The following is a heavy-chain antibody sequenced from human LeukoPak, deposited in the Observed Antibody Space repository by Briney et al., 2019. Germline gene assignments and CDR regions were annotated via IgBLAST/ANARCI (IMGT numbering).Heavy chain of an antibody. D-gene: IGHD3-22*01. CDR2: IYSGGST. CDR3: ARDLYYDSSGYYYVY. CDR1: GFTVSSNY. Sequence: SGGSLRLSCAASGFTVSSNYMSWVRQAPGKGLEWVSVIYSGGSTYYADSVKGRFTISRDNSKNTLYLQMNSLRAEDTAVYYCARDLYYDSSGYYYVYWGQGTLVTVSS. V-gene: IGHV3-66*01. J-gene: IGHJ4*02.